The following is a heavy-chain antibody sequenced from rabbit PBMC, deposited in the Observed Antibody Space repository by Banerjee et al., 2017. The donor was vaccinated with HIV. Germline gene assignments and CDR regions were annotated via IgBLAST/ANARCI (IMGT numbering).Heavy chain of an antibody. CDR2: IVGGVSGST. CDR3: ARAGSGYATGAFDP. V-gene: IGHV1S45*01. Sequence: QEQLEECGGDLVKPGASLTLTCTASGFSFSSSYWMSWVRQAPGKGLEWIACIVGGVSGSTYYANWAKGRFTISKTSSTTVTLQLTSLTVADTATYFCARAGSGYATGAFDPWGQGTLVTVS. D-gene: IGHD8-1*01. CDR1: GFSFSSSYW. J-gene: IGHJ2*01.